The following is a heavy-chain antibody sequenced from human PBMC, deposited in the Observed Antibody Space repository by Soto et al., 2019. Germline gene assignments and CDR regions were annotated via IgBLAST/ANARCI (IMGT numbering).Heavy chain of an antibody. J-gene: IGHJ4*02. D-gene: IGHD4-17*01. CDR1: GFTFGRHG. CDR3: ARDDDYPDNGFDY. Sequence: QVQLVKSGGGVVQPGTSLRLSWAASGFTFGRHGMHWVRQTPGKGLEWLAVILNDASGHWYADSVKGRFTISRDNFENTLYLQMNGLRLEDTAMYYCARDDDYPDNGFDYWGQGTLVTVSS. CDR2: ILNDASGH. V-gene: IGHV3-33*01.